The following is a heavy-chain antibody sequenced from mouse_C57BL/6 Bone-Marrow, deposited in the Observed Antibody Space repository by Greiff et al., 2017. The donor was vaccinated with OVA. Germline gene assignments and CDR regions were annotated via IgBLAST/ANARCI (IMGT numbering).Heavy chain of an antibody. Sequence: DVMLVESGPGLAKPSQTLSLTCSATGYSITSDYWNWIRKFPGNKLEYMGYISYSGSTSYNPSLNSRISITRDTSKYQYYLQLNSVTTEDTATYYCARWLLPLSYWGQGTLVTVSA. CDR2: ISYSGST. V-gene: IGHV3-8*01. CDR3: ARWLLPLSY. D-gene: IGHD2-3*01. J-gene: IGHJ3*01. CDR1: GYSITSDY.